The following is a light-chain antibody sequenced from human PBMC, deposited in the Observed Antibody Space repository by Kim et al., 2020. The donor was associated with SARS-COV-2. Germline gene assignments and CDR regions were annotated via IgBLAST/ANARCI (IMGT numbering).Light chain of an antibody. CDR1: QRVTGY. CDR2: AES. Sequence: DIHLTQSPSSLSASIGDRVTITCLASQRVTGYLHWYQQKPGKAPNLLIYAESSLQGGVPSRFSGSGSGTHFSLTISGLQPEDFATYYCQQSYTAPITFGQGTRLEIK. CDR3: QQSYTAPIT. J-gene: IGKJ5*01. V-gene: IGKV1-39*01.